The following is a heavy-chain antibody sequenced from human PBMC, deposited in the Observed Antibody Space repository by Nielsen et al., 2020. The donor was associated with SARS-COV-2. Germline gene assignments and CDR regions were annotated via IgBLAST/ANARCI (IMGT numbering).Heavy chain of an antibody. CDR1: GFTFTSSA. CDR2: IVVGSGNT. CDR3: LIHDYGDLRPPGHQVDAFDI. V-gene: IGHV1-58*02. J-gene: IGHJ3*02. D-gene: IGHD4-17*01. Sequence: SVKVSCKASGFTFTSSAMQWVRQARGQRLEWIGWIVVGSGNTNYAQKFQERVTITRDMSTSTAYMELSSLRSEDTAVYYCLIHDYGDLRPPGHQVDAFDIWGQGTMVTVSS.